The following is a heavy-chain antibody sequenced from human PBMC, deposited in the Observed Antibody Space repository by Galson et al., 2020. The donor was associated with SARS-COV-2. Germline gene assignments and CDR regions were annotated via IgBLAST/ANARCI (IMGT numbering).Heavy chain of an antibody. D-gene: IGHD6-13*01. V-gene: IGHV4-39*07. J-gene: IGHJ4*02. CDR3: ARDLYSSSGFDY. CDR2: IYYSGST. Sequence: SETLSLTCTVSGGSISSSSYYWGWIRQPPGQGLEWIGSIYYSGSTYYNPSLKSRVTISVDTSKNQFSLKLSSVTAADTAVYYCARDLYSSSGFDYWGQGTLVTVSS. CDR1: GGSISSSSYY.